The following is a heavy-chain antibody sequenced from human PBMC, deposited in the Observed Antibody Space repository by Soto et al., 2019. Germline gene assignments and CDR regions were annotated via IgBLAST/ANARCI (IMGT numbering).Heavy chain of an antibody. V-gene: IGHV3-53*01. CDR1: RFTVSSNY. CDR2: IYSGGST. J-gene: IGHJ6*02. CDR3: ARDSSGYGMDV. D-gene: IGHD3-22*01. Sequence: VGSLRLSCVASRFTVSSNYMSWVRQAPGKGLEWVSIIYSGGSTDYADSVKGRFTISRDRPKNTLYLQMNSLRAEDTAVYYCARDSSGYGMDVWGQGTTVTVSS.